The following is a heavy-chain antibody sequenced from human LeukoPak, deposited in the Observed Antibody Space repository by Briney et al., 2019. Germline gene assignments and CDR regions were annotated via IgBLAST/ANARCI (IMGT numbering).Heavy chain of an antibody. CDR3: ATDLASSTSIKSGY. CDR1: VYTLTNYG. D-gene: IGHD2-2*01. V-gene: IGHV1-18*01. Sequence: ASVKVSCKASVYTLTNYGIGWVRQAPGQGLEWMGWISGYGNTYYAQKFQGRVTMTTDTSTNTAYMELRSLRSDDTAVYYCATDLASSTSIKSGYWGQGTLVTVSS. J-gene: IGHJ4*02. CDR2: ISGYGNT.